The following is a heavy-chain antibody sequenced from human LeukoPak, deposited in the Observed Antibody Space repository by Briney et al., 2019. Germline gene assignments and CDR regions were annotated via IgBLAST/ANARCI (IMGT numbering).Heavy chain of an antibody. Sequence: PGGSLRLSCAASGFIFSNSAMNWVRQAPGKGLEWVSSINNDGSYIYYAGSVKGRFTISRDNAKNSLYLRLNSLRVEDTAVYYCAGVDGSSWYDAWFDPWGQGTLVTVSS. CDR3: AGVDGSSWYDAWFDP. CDR2: INNDGSYI. CDR1: GFIFSNSA. J-gene: IGHJ5*02. V-gene: IGHV3-21*01. D-gene: IGHD6-13*01.